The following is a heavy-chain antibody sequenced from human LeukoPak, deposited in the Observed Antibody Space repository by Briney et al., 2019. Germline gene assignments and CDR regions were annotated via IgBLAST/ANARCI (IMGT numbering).Heavy chain of an antibody. D-gene: IGHD6-13*01. CDR3: ARVSAAGHYYYYYYMDV. V-gene: IGHV3-30*03. Sequence: GGSLRLSCAASGFTFSSYGMHWVRQAPGKGLEWVAVISYDGSNKYYADSVKGRFTISRDNSKNTLYLQMNSLRAEDTAVYYCARVSAAGHYYYYYYMDVWGKGTTVTVSS. CDR2: ISYDGSNK. CDR1: GFTFSSYG. J-gene: IGHJ6*03.